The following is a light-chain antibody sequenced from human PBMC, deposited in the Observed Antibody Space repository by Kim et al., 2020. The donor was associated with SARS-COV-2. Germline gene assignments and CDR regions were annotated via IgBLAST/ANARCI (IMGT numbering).Light chain of an antibody. CDR1: RLGDRD. Sequence: VSPGQTASITGSGDRLGDRDTCWYQQKPGQSPVLIIFQDDKRPSGIPERFSGSNSGNTATLTISGTQAMDEADYYCQAWDSTTAVFGTGTKVTVL. J-gene: IGLJ1*01. CDR3: QAWDSTTAV. V-gene: IGLV3-1*01. CDR2: QDD.